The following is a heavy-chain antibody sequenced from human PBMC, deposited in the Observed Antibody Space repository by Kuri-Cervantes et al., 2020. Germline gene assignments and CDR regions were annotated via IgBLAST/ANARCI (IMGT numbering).Heavy chain of an antibody. D-gene: IGHD6-19*01. Sequence: LSLTCAASGFTFDDYAMHWVRQAPGKGLEWVSGISWNSGSIGYADSVKGRFTISRDNAKNSLYLQMNSLRAEDTALYYCAKDNGVGQGLVVGFDIWGQGTMVTVSS. J-gene: IGHJ3*02. V-gene: IGHV3-9*01. CDR3: AKDNGVGQGLVVGFDI. CDR1: GFTFDDYA. CDR2: ISWNSGSI.